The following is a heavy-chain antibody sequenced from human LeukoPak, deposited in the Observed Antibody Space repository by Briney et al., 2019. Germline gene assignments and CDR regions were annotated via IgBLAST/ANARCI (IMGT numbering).Heavy chain of an antibody. CDR1: GYTFTCYY. CDR2: INPNSGGT. J-gene: IGHJ5*01. Sequence: ASVKVSYKASGYTFTCYYIHGVRDAPGQGLECMGCINPNSGGTNYAQKFQGRVTMTRDTSISTAYMELSRPPSVSTAVYLRARGGSGSYISWLDSWGQGTPVTVSS. D-gene: IGHD3-10*01. V-gene: IGHV1-2*02. CDR3: ARGGSGSYISWLDS.